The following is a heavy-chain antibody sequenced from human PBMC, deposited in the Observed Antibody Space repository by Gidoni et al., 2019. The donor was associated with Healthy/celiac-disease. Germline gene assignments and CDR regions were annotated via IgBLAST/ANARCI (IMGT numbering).Heavy chain of an antibody. CDR1: GFTFSSYA. J-gene: IGHJ4*02. CDR3: AKVWYGEWELPDY. Sequence: EVQLLESGGGLVQSGGSLRLSCAASGFTFSSYAMSWVRQAPGKGLEWVSAISGSGGSTYYADSVKGRFTISRDNSKNTLYLQMNNLRAEDTAVYYCAKVWYGEWELPDYWGQGTLVTVSS. CDR2: ISGSGGST. D-gene: IGHD1-26*01. V-gene: IGHV3-23*01.